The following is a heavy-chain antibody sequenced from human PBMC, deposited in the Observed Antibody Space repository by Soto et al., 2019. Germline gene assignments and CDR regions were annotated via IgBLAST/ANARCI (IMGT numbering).Heavy chain of an antibody. D-gene: IGHD6-13*01. J-gene: IGHJ5*02. CDR2: ISSSGSTI. Sequence: QVQLVESGGGLVKPGGSLRLSCAAPGFTFSDYYMSWIRQAPGKGLEWVSYISSSGSTIYYADSVKGRFTISRDNAKNSLYLQMDSLRAEDTAVYYCARDGETIAAAGTRNWFDPWGQGTLVTVSS. CDR1: GFTFSDYY. CDR3: ARDGETIAAAGTRNWFDP. V-gene: IGHV3-11*01.